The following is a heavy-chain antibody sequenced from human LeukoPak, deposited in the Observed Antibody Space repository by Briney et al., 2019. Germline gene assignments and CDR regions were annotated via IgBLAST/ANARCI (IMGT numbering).Heavy chain of an antibody. D-gene: IGHD5-18*01. CDR3: ARAPPPRYSYGFYFDY. V-gene: IGHV4-59*01. J-gene: IGHJ4*02. CDR1: GGSISSYY. Sequence: SETLSLTCTVSGGSISSYYWSWIRQPPGQGLEWIGYIYYSGSTNYNPSLKSRVTISVDTSKNQFSLKLSSVTAADTAVYYCARAPPPRYSYGFYFDYWGQGTLVTVSS. CDR2: IYYSGST.